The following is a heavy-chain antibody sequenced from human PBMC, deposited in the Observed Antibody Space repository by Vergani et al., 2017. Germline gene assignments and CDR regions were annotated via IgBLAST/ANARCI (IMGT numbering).Heavy chain of an antibody. D-gene: IGHD2-15*01. CDR3: TRNGRGSYIIY. J-gene: IGHJ4*01. Sequence: QVQLVQSGGEVKKPGASVKVSCKASGYTFTTYGISWVRQAPGQGLEWMGWISVNNGDTHYSQKFQGRLTMTTYTSTNTAYMELRSLGSDDTAVYYCTRNGRGSYIIYWCHGTLFTVSS. CDR2: ISVNNGDT. CDR1: GYTFTTYG. V-gene: IGHV1-18*01.